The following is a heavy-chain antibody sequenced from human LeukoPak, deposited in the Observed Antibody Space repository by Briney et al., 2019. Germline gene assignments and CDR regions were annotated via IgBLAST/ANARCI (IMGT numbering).Heavy chain of an antibody. Sequence: GRSLRLSCAASGFTFSSYAMHWVRQAPGKGLEWVAVISYDGSNKYYADSVKGRFTISRDNSKNTLYLQMNSLRAEDTAVYYCARAAVLVSARYYYGSGSYYPSDPWGQGTLVTVSS. CDR3: ARAAVLVSARYYYGSGSYYPSDP. CDR1: GFTFSSYA. CDR2: ISYDGSNK. V-gene: IGHV3-30*04. J-gene: IGHJ5*02. D-gene: IGHD3-10*01.